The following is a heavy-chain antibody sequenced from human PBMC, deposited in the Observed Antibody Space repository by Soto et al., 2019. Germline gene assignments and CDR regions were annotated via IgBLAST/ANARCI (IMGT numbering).Heavy chain of an antibody. CDR3: TRDASRLSSSPFDY. Sequence: LRLSCTASGFTFGDYAMSWVRQAPGKGLEWVGFIRSKAYGGTTEYAASVKGRFTISRDDSKSIAYPQMNSLKTEDTAVYYCTRDASRLSSSPFDYWGQGTLVTVSS. D-gene: IGHD6-6*01. CDR2: IRSKAYGGTT. J-gene: IGHJ4*02. V-gene: IGHV3-49*04. CDR1: GFTFGDYA.